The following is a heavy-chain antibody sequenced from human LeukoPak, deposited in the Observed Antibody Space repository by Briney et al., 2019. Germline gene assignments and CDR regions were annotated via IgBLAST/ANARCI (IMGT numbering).Heavy chain of an antibody. D-gene: IGHD3-10*01. CDR2: IYSGGST. CDR1: GFTVSSNY. Sequence: PGGSLRLSCAASGFTVSSNYMSWVRQAPGKGLESVSVIYSGGSTYYADSVKGRFTISRDNSKNTLYLQMNSLRAEDTAVYYCARERPYGSGSYYKEPPNYYYMDVWGKGTTVTVSS. J-gene: IGHJ6*03. V-gene: IGHV3-66*02. CDR3: ARERPYGSGSYYKEPPNYYYMDV.